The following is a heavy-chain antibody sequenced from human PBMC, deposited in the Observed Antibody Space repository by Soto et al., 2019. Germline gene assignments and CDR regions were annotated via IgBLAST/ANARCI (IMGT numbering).Heavy chain of an antibody. J-gene: IGHJ3*02. V-gene: IGHV4-34*01. CDR3: ARGDAFDI. Sequence: PSETLSLTCAVYGGSFSGYYWSWIRQPPGKGLEWIGEINHSGSTNYNPSLKSRVTISVDTSKNQFSLKLSSVTAADTAVYYCARGDAFDIWGQGTMVTASS. CDR2: INHSGST. CDR1: GGSFSGYY.